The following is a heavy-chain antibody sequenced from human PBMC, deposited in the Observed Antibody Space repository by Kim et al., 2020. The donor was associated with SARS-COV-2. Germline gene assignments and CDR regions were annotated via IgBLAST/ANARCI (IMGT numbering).Heavy chain of an antibody. CDR1: GGTFSSYA. CDR2: IIPIFGTA. V-gene: IGHV1-69*13. J-gene: IGHJ4*02. Sequence: SVKVSCKASGGTFSSYAISWVRQAPGQGLEWMGGIIPIFGTANYAQKFQGRVTITADESTSTAYMELSSLRSEDTAVYYCASAMPARSHYDILTGPFDYWGQGTLVTVSS. D-gene: IGHD3-9*01. CDR3: ASAMPARSHYDILTGPFDY.